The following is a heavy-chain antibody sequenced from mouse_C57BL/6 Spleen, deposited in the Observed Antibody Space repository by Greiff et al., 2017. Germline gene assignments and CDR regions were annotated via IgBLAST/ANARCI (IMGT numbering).Heavy chain of an antibody. CDR2: ISYDGSN. CDR3: AREGGLGLDY. J-gene: IGHJ2*01. Sequence: EVHLVESGPGLVKPSQSLSLTCSVTGYSITSGYYWNWIRQFPGNKLEWMGYISYDGSNNYNPSLKNRISITRDTSKNQFFLKLNSVTTEDTATYYCAREGGLGLDYWGQGTTLTVAS. V-gene: IGHV3-6*01. D-gene: IGHD4-1*01. CDR1: GYSITSGYY.